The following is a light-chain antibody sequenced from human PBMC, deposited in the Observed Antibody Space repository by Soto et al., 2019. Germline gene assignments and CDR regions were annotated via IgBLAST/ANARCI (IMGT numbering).Light chain of an antibody. CDR1: QSISSSY. Sequence: EIVLTQSPGTLSLSPGERATLSCRASQSISSSYLAWYQQKPSQAPRLLIYGASNRATGIPDRFSGSGSGTDFTLTISRLGPEDFAVYYCQQYGSSPITFGPGTKVEIK. CDR3: QQYGSSPIT. J-gene: IGKJ3*01. V-gene: IGKV3-20*01. CDR2: GAS.